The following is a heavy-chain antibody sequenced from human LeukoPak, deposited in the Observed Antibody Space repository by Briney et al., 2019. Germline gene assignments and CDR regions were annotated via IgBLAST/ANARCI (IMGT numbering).Heavy chain of an antibody. CDR2: INHSGST. J-gene: IGHJ6*02. V-gene: IGHV4-34*01. D-gene: IGHD1-26*01. Sequence: SETLSLTCAVYGETFSGYYWSWIRQPPGKGLEWIGEINHSGSTNYNPSLKSRVTISVDTSKNQFSLKLSSVTAADTAVYYCARGIDLIVGATRDYGMDVWGQGTTVTVSS. CDR3: ARGIDLIVGATRDYGMDV. CDR1: GETFSGYY.